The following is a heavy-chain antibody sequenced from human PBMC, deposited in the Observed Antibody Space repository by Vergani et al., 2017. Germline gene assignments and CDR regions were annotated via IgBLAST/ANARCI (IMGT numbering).Heavy chain of an antibody. Sequence: QVQLVQSGAEVKKPGSSVKVSCKASGGTFSSYAISWVRQAPGQGLEWMGRIIPIFGTANYAQKFQGRVTITADESTSTAYMELSSLRSEDTSVYYFARVDTQVPATSHFYYMDVWGKGTTVVVSS. J-gene: IGHJ6*03. CDR2: IIPIFGTA. CDR3: ARVDTQVPATSHFYYMDV. V-gene: IGHV1-69*13. CDR1: GGTFSSYA. D-gene: IGHD6-25*01.